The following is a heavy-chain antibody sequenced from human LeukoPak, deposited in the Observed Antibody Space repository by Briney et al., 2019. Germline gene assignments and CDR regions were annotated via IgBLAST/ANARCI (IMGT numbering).Heavy chain of an antibody. V-gene: IGHV3-21*01. CDR1: GFTFSSYN. J-gene: IGHJ6*03. CDR3: ARDPYSGNYGDYYYYYMDL. D-gene: IGHD1-26*01. CDR2: ITSSGSYI. Sequence: SGGSLRLSCAASGFTFSSYNMNWVRQAPGKGLEWVSSITSSGSYIYYADSVKGRFTIYRDNAKNSLYLQMNSLRGEDTAVYYCARDPYSGNYGDYYYYYMDLWGQGTTVTISS.